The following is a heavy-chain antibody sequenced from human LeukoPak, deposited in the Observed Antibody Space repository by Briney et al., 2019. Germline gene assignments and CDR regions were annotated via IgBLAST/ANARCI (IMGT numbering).Heavy chain of an antibody. D-gene: IGHD1-26*01. CDR1: GYSFTTYW. V-gene: IGHV5-51*01. J-gene: IGHJ4*01. CDR2: SYPGDSDT. Sequence: GESLKISCQGFGYSFTTYWIAWVRQMPGKGLEWMGISYPGDSDTRYSPSFQGQVTISADKSINTAYLQWSSLKASDTAMYYCARRSGTYFDFWGQGTLVTVSS. CDR3: ARRSGTYFDF.